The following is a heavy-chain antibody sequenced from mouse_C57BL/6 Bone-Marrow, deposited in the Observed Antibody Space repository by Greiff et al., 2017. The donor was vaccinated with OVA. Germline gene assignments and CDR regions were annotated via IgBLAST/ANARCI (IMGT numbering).Heavy chain of an antibody. CDR1: GYTFTDYE. D-gene: IGHD1-1*01. Sequence: QVQLKESGAELVRPGASVTLSCKASGYTFTDYEMHWVKQTPVHGLEWIGAIDPETGGTAYNQKFKGKAILTADKSSSTAYMELRSLTSEDSAVYYCTRDYGSRYWGQGTSVTVSS. CDR2: IDPETGGT. J-gene: IGHJ4*01. CDR3: TRDYGSRY. V-gene: IGHV1-15*01.